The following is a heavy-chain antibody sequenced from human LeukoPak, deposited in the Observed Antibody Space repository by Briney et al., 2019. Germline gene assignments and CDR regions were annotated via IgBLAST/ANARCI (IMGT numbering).Heavy chain of an antibody. CDR2: ISGSGGST. CDR3: AKGAYGSGSYGYYYYYGMDV. Sequence: PGGSLRLSCAASGFTFSSYAMSWVRQAPGKGLEWVSAISGSGGSTYYADSVKGRFTISRDNSKNTLYLQMNSLRAEDTAVYYCAKGAYGSGSYGYYYYYGMDVWGQGTTVTVSS. CDR1: GFTFSSYA. D-gene: IGHD3-10*01. J-gene: IGHJ6*02. V-gene: IGHV3-23*01.